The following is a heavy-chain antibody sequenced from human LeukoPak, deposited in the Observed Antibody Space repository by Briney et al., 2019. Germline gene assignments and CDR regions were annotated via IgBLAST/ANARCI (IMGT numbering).Heavy chain of an antibody. J-gene: IGHJ5*02. CDR1: GGSISSYY. CDR3: AREGRLGYCSSTSCSGFDP. V-gene: IGHV4-4*07. CDR2: IYTSGST. Sequence: SETLSLTCTVSGGSISSYYWSWIRQPAGKGLEWIGRIYTSGSTNYNPSLKSRVTMSVGTSKNQFSLKLSSVTAADTAVYYCAREGRLGYCSSTSCSGFDPWGQGTLVTVSS. D-gene: IGHD2-2*01.